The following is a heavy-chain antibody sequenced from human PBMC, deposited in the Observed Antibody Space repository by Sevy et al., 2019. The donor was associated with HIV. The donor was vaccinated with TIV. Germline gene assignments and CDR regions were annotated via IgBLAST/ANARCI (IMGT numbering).Heavy chain of an antibody. CDR1: GYTFTDHF. CDR2: INPTNGVT. CDR3: ARTVTSSGVWRSDWHFDP. J-gene: IGHJ2*01. Sequence: ASVKVSCKASGYTFTDHFVHWVRQAPGQGLEWMGWINPTNGVTDYTRKLRGRVTMTRDTSTDTVYMELRWLNSDDTAVYYCARTVTSSGVWRSDWHFDPWGRGTLVTVSS. V-gene: IGHV1-2*02. D-gene: IGHD7-27*01.